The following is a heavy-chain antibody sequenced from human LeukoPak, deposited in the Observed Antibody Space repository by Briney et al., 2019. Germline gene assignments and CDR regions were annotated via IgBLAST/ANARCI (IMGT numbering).Heavy chain of an antibody. CDR2: IYRSGAT. J-gene: IGHJ4*02. Sequence: PSETLSLTCTVSGDSFSSNNYWTWVRQPPGKGLEWIGEIYRSGATNYNPSLRGRVTVSLDKSKNQFSLRLNSVTAADTAVYYCARVLVEMATVYFDYWGQGTLVTVSS. D-gene: IGHD5-24*01. CDR1: GDSFSSNNY. V-gene: IGHV4-4*02. CDR3: ARVLVEMATVYFDY.